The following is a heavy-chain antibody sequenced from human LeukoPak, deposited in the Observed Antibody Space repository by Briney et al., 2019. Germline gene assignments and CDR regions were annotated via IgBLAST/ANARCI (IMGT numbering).Heavy chain of an antibody. V-gene: IGHV4-59*01. CDR1: GGSISSYY. CDR2: IYYSGST. J-gene: IGHJ3*02. D-gene: IGHD3-22*01. Sequence: SSETLSLTCTVSGGSISSYYWSWIRQPPGKGLEWIGYIYYSGSTNYNPSLKSRVTISVDTSKNQSSLELSSVTAADTAVYYCARDYYYDSSSAFDIWGQGTMVTVSS. CDR3: ARDYYYDSSSAFDI.